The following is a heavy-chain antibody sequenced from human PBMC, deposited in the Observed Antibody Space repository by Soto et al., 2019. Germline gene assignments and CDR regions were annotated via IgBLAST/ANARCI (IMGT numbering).Heavy chain of an antibody. CDR3: ARGHSPLRYFDWPFF. Sequence: QVQLQQWGAGLLKPSETLSLACAVYGGSFSGYYWSWIRQPPGKGLEWIGEINHTGRSNYNPSLKSRITVSVDTSKNQFSLKLSSVTAADTAVYYCARGHSPLRYFDWPFFWGQGTLVTVSS. V-gene: IGHV4-34*01. D-gene: IGHD3-9*01. J-gene: IGHJ4*02. CDR1: GGSFSGYY. CDR2: INHTGRS.